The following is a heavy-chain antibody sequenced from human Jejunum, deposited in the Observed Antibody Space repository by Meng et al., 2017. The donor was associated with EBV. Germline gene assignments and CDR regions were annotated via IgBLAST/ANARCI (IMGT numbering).Heavy chain of an antibody. Sequence: QGALQQWGAGILKPSETLSLTCAVYGGFFSGYYWSWIRQPPGKGLEWIGEINHSGSTNYNPSLKSRVTISVDTSKNQFSLKLSSVTAADTAVYYCAREARSSGYHPGIGPWGQGTLVTVSS. D-gene: IGHD3-22*01. CDR3: AREARSSGYHPGIGP. CDR1: GGFFSGYY. V-gene: IGHV4-34*01. J-gene: IGHJ5*02. CDR2: INHSGST.